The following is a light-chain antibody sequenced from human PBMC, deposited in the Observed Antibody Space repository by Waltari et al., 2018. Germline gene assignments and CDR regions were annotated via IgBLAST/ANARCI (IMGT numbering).Light chain of an antibody. CDR1: GSAIADSDF. V-gene: IGLV2-14*01. CDR2: DVT. CDR3: TSQALDGVVL. J-gene: IGLJ3*02. Sequence: QSALTQPASVSGSPGQSITISGTGIGSAIADSDFVSWYQQQPGKAPRVIIYDVTNRPSGISHRFSASKSANTASLTISGLQPEDEGDYYCTSQALDGVVLFGGGTQVNV.